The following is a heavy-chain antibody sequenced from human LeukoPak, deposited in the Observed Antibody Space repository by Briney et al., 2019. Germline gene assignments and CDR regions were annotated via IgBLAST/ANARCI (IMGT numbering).Heavy chain of an antibody. J-gene: IGHJ4*02. CDR3: ARVPHITPRPCYS. D-gene: IGHD1-1*01. Sequence: SGTLSLTCAVYGGSFNSYYWTWVGQTPGKGLGGIGEISHTGDIVNYTPPLKSRVTISVDSSKKQFALRLTSVTAADTGVYDCARVPHITPRPCYSWGPGTRVTVS. CDR2: ISHTGDIV. CDR1: GGSFNSYY. V-gene: IGHV4-34*01.